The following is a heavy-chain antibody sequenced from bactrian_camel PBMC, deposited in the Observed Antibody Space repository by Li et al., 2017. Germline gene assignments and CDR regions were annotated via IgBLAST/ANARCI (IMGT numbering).Heavy chain of an antibody. J-gene: IGHJ4*01. CDR3: TAAKEGPSIINLKWCPHEYNY. Sequence: HVQLVESGGGSVQAGGSLRLSCVASETTIDMGWCRQAPGSECELVSTITYSGKTYYADSVKGRFTISQDNDKNTVYLQMDTLKPEDTAVYYCTAAKEGPSIINLKWCPHEYNYWGQGTQVTVS. V-gene: IGHV3S53*01. D-gene: IGHD7*01. CDR1: ETTID. CDR2: ITYSGKT.